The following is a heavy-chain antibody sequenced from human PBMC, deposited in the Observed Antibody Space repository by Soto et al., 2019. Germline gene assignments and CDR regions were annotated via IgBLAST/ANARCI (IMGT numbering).Heavy chain of an antibody. J-gene: IGHJ4*02. CDR2: INAGNGNT. V-gene: IGHV1-3*01. CDR3: ARAQYRSPLDY. CDR1: GCTFTSYA. D-gene: IGHD6-6*01. Sequence: ASVKVSCKASGCTFTSYAMHWVRQASGQRLEWMGWINAGNGNTKYSQKFEGRVTITRDTSASTAYMELSSLRSEDTAVYYCARAQYRSPLDYWGRGTLVTGSS.